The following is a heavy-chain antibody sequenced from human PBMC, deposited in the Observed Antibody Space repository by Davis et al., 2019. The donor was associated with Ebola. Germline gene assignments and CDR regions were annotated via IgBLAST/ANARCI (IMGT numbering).Heavy chain of an antibody. Sequence: PGGSLRLSCAASGFTFSSYWMSWVRQAPGKGLEWVANIKQDGSEKYYVDSVKGRFTISRDNAKNSLYLQMNSLRAEDTAVYYCARDRPGTIVATDGVVIRSPGYFDYWGQGTLVTVSS. J-gene: IGHJ4*02. CDR1: GFTFSSYW. D-gene: IGHD3-3*01. CDR3: ARDRPGTIVATDGVVIRSPGYFDY. V-gene: IGHV3-7*01. CDR2: IKQDGSEK.